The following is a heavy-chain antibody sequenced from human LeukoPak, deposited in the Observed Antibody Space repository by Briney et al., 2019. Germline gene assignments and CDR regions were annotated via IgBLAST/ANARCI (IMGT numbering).Heavy chain of an antibody. CDR1: GDSLSEIS. J-gene: IGHJ5*02. V-gene: IGHV1-24*01. CDR3: ATAPHTYYYGSRWLDP. CDR2: FNPEDGEI. Sequence: ASVKVSCKVSGDSLSEISIHRVRQAPGKGLEWMGGFNPEDGEITYAQSLQGRVTMTEDTSTDTAYMELSSLRSEDTAVYYCATAPHTYYYGSRWLDPWGQGTLVTVSS. D-gene: IGHD3-10*01.